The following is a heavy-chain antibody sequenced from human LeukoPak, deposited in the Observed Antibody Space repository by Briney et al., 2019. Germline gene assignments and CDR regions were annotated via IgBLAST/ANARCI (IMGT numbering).Heavy chain of an antibody. CDR3: ARERIVVVPAVPGYMDV. V-gene: IGHV4-34*01. CDR1: GGSFSGYY. D-gene: IGHD2-2*01. Sequence: SETLSLTCAVYGGSFSGYYWSWVRQPPGKGLEWIGESNHSGSTNYNPSLKSRVTISVDTSKNQFSLKLSSVTAADTAVYYCARERIVVVPAVPGYMDVWGKGTTVTVSS. CDR2: SNHSGST. J-gene: IGHJ6*03.